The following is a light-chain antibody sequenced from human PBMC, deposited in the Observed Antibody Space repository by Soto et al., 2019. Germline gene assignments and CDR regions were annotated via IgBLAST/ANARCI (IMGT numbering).Light chain of an antibody. J-gene: IGKJ4*01. Sequence: EIVLTQSPATLSLSPGERATLSCRASQSVSNYLAWYQQKPGQAPRLLIYDASNRATGSPARFSGSGSGTNFIISISTQDTDNYNFSYYQLRADSPRFTCGGGPMVEI. CDR3: QLRADSPRFT. CDR2: DAS. V-gene: IGKV3-11*01. CDR1: QSVSNY.